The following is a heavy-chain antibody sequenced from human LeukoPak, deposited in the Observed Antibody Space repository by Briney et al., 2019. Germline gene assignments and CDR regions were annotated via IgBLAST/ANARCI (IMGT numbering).Heavy chain of an antibody. J-gene: IGHJ4*02. Sequence: SVKVSCKASGGTFSNYAISWVRQAPGQGLEWMGGIIPIFGTANYAQKFQGRVTITADESTSTAYMELSSLRSEDTAVYYCARGGSGSLRLFDYWGQGTLVTVSS. CDR3: ARGGSGSLRLFDY. D-gene: IGHD3-10*01. CDR2: IIPIFGTA. V-gene: IGHV1-69*01. CDR1: GGTFSNYA.